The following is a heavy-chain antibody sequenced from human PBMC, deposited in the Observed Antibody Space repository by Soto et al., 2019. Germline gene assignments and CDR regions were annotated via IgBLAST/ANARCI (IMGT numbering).Heavy chain of an antibody. J-gene: IGHJ4*02. CDR2: IWYDGSNK. CDR1: GFSFSSYG. Sequence: QVQLVESGGGVVQPGRSLRLSCAASGFSFSSYGMHWVRQAPGKGLEWVAVIWYDGSNKYYADSVKGRFTISRDNSKNTLYLQMNSLRAEDTAMYYCARAYYYDSSGSYSGAYFDYWGQGTLVTVSS. V-gene: IGHV3-33*01. D-gene: IGHD3-22*01. CDR3: ARAYYYDSSGSYSGAYFDY.